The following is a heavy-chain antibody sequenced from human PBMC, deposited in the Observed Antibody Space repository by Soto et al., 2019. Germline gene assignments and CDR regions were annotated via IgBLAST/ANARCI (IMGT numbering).Heavy chain of an antibody. D-gene: IGHD6-6*01. CDR3: ARDGSSIAARSYYYYGMDV. CDR1: GGPVSSGSYY. CDR2: IYYSGST. J-gene: IGHJ6*02. Sequence: PSETLSLTCTVSGGPVSSGSYYWSWIRQPPGKGLEWIGYIYYSGSTNYNPSLKSRVTISVDTSKNQFSLKLSSVTAADTAVYYCARDGSSIAARSYYYYGMDVWGQGTTVTVSS. V-gene: IGHV4-61*01.